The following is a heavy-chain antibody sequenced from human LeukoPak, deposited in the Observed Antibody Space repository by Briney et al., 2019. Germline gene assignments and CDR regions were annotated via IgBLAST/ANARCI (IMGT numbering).Heavy chain of an antibody. J-gene: IGHJ4*02. Sequence: GTLRLSCAASGFTFSSYAMSXVRQAPGKGLEWVXAISGSGGSTYYADSVKGRFTISRDNSKNTLYLQMNSLRAEDTAVYYCAKDSGYYDSTFDYWGQGTLVTVSS. CDR1: GFTFSSYA. CDR3: AKDSGYYDSTFDY. V-gene: IGHV3-23*01. CDR2: ISGSGGST. D-gene: IGHD3-22*01.